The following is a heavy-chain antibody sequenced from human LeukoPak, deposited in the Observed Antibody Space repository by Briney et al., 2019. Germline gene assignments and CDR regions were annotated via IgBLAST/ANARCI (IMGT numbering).Heavy chain of an antibody. Sequence: GGSLRLSCAASGFTFSSYWMHWVRQAPGKGLVWVSRINSDGSSTSYADSVKGRFTISSDNAKNTLYLQMNSLRAEDTAVYYCARSRGYSPRHFDYWGQGTLVTVSS. D-gene: IGHD3-22*01. V-gene: IGHV3-74*01. CDR2: INSDGSST. J-gene: IGHJ4*02. CDR3: ARSRGYSPRHFDY. CDR1: GFTFSSYW.